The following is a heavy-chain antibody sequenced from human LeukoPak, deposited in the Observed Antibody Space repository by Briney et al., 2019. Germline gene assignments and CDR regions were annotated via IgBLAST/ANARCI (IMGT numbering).Heavy chain of an antibody. CDR2: LSSGSSTI. V-gene: IGHV3-48*02. CDR1: GFTFSSYS. Sequence: SGGSLRLSCAASGFTFSSYSMNWVRQAPGKGLEWVSYLSSGSSTIYYAGSVKGRFTISRDNAKNSLYLQMNSLRDEDTAVYYCARGKAYSFDYWGQGTLVTVSS. J-gene: IGHJ4*02. CDR3: ARGKAYSFDY.